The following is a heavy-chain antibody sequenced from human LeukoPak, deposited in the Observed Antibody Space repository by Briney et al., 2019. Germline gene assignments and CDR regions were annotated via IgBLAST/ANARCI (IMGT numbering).Heavy chain of an antibody. CDR3: ARRVETDYDILTGYPNGAAFDI. V-gene: IGHV4-34*01. D-gene: IGHD3-9*01. CDR1: GGSFSGYY. J-gene: IGHJ3*02. CDR2: IYHSGST. Sequence: SETLSLTCAVYGGSFSGYYWGWIRQPPGKGLEWIGSIYHSGSTNYNPSLKSRVTISVDKSKNQFSLKLSSVTAADTAVYYCARRVETDYDILTGYPNGAAFDIWGQGTMVTVSS.